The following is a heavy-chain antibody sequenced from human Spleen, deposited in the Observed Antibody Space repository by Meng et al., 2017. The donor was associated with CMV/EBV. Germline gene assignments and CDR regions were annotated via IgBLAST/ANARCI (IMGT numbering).Heavy chain of an antibody. J-gene: IGHJ4*02. V-gene: IGHV3-21*01. CDR2: SSSSGSNYI. D-gene: IGHD6-13*01. Sequence: TGFTVSSYAMSWVRQEPAKGLEGGSLSSSSGSNYIYYSDSVKGRFTISRDNAKNSLYLQMNSLRAEDTAVYYCARGFRATYSSSFDYWGQGTLVTVSS. CDR3: ARGFRATYSSSFDY. CDR1: GFTVSSYA.